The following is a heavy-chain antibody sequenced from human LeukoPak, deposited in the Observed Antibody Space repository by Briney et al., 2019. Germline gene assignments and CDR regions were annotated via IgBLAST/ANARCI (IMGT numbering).Heavy chain of an antibody. CDR1: GGSSNNYD. J-gene: IGHJ3*01. Sequence: SETLSLTCTVSGGSSNNYDWSWIRQPPGQGLEWIGYIYYRGNTNYNPSLKSRVTISVDTSKNQFSLKLSSVPAADTAVYSCARHFYNFNKAFDVWGQGTMVTVSS. D-gene: IGHD1-1*01. CDR3: ARHFYNFNKAFDV. V-gene: IGHV4-59*08. CDR2: IYYRGNT.